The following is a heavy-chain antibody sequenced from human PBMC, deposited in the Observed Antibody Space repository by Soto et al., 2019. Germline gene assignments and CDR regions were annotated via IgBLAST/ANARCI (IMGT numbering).Heavy chain of an antibody. CDR1: GYTFTSYC. D-gene: IGHD3-3*01. CDR3: ARKRATIFGVVNYYYMDV. CDR2: ISAYNGNT. Sequence: ASVKVSCKASGYTFTSYCISWVRQAPGQGLEWMGWISAYNGNTNYAQKLQGRVTMTTDTSTSTAYMELRSLRSDDTAVYYCARKRATIFGVVNYYYMDVWGKGTTVTVSS. J-gene: IGHJ6*03. V-gene: IGHV1-18*01.